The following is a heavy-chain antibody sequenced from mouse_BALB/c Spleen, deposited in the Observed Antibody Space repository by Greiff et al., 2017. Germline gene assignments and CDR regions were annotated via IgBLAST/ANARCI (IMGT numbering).Heavy chain of an antibody. Sequence: DVMLVESGGGLVQPGGSLKLSCAASGFTFSSYTMSWVRQTPEKRLEWVAYISNGGGSTYYPDTVKGRFTISRDNAKNTLYLQMSSLKSEDTAMYYCARRAHYYGYVYAMDYWGQGTSVTVSS. CDR2: ISNGGGST. V-gene: IGHV5-12-2*01. J-gene: IGHJ4*01. CDR1: GFTFSSYT. CDR3: ARRAHYYGYVYAMDY. D-gene: IGHD1-2*01.